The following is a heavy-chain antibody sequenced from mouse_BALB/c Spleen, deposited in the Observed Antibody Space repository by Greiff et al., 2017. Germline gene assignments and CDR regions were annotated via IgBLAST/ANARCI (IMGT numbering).Heavy chain of an antibody. J-gene: IGHJ2*01. CDR1: GFTFTDYY. CDR2: IRNKANGYTT. V-gene: IGHV7-3*02. Sequence: EVKVVESGGGLVQPGGSLRLSCATSGFTFTDYYMSWVRQPPGKALEWLGFIRNKANGYTTEYSASVKGRFTISRDNSQSILYLQMNTLRAEDSATYYCARVSTGTIDYWGQGTTLTVSS. D-gene: IGHD4-1*02. CDR3: ARVSTGTIDY.